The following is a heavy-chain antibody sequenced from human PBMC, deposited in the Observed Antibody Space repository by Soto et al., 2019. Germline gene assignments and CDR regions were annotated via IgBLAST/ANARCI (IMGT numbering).Heavy chain of an antibody. Sequence: GASVKVSCKASGYTFTTYYMHWVRQAPGQGLEWMGIINPSGDSTTYAQKFQDRVTMTRDTSTSTVYMELSSLRSEDTAVYYCARDSRALLWFGELYPYGMDVWGQGTTVTVSS. CDR3: ARDSRALLWFGELYPYGMDV. CDR1: GYTFTTYY. CDR2: INPSGDST. J-gene: IGHJ6*02. D-gene: IGHD3-10*01. V-gene: IGHV1-46*01.